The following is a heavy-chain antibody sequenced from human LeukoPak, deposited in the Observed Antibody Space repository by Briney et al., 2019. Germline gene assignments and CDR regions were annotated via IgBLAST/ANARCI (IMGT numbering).Heavy chain of an antibody. CDR1: GGTFSSYA. J-gene: IGHJ3*02. D-gene: IGHD3-10*01. Sequence: SVKVPCKASGGTFSSYAISWVRQAPGQGLEWMGRIIPILGIANYAQKFQGRVTITADKSTSTAYMELSSLRSEDTAVYYCARDPMVRGVNGAFDIWGQGTMVTVSS. CDR2: IIPILGIA. V-gene: IGHV1-69*04. CDR3: ARDPMVRGVNGAFDI.